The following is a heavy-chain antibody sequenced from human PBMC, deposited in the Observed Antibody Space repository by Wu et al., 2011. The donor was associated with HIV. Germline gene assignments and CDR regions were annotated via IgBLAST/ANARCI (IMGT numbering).Heavy chain of an antibody. CDR3: ARGTSRQGAFDF. CDR2: INPNSGDT. Sequence: LEWMGWINPNSGDTYYAQKFQGRVSMPRDTSISTAYMELRRLSSDDTAVYYCARGTSRQGAFDFWGQGTMVTVSS. D-gene: IGHD3/OR15-3a*01. J-gene: IGHJ3*01. V-gene: IGHV1-2*02.